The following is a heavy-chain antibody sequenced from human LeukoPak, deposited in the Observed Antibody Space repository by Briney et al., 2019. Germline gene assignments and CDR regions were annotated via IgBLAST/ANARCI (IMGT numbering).Heavy chain of an antibody. Sequence: GGSLRLSCAASGFTFSSYWMSWVRQAPGKGLEWVANIKQDGSEKYYVDSVKGRFTVSRDNAKNSLYLQMNSLRAEDTAVYYCARNVLLWFGGDSYYFDYWGQGTLVTVSS. CDR2: IKQDGSEK. CDR1: GFTFSSYW. V-gene: IGHV3-7*01. D-gene: IGHD3-10*01. CDR3: ARNVLLWFGGDSYYFDY. J-gene: IGHJ4*02.